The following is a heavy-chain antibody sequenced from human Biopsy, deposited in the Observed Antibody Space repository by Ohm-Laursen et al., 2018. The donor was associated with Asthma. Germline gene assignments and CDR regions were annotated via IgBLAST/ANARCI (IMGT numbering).Heavy chain of an antibody. CDR2: LIPVLGTA. CDR1: GDSLGSFINYA. D-gene: IGHD5-12*01. Sequence: SSVKVSCKASGDSLGSFINYAISWVRQAPRQGLEWMGGLIPVLGTADYAPMFEGRVTSTADESTSTAYLELTSLRFEDTAVYYCARGYSGTDRIVYYYSGMEVWGQGTTVTVSS. CDR3: ARGYSGTDRIVYYYSGMEV. V-gene: IGHV1-69*01. J-gene: IGHJ6*02.